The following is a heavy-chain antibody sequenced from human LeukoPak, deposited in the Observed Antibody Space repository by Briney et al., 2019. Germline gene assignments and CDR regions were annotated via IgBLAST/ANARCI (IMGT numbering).Heavy chain of an antibody. V-gene: IGHV4-30-4*08. J-gene: IGHJ4*02. Sequence: SETLSLTCTVSGGSISSSSYYWSWIRQPPGKGLEWIGYIYYSGSTYYNPSLKSRVTISVDTSKNQFSLKLSSVTAADTAVYYCARVIYDSSGYYRYFDYWGQGTLVTVSS. CDR3: ARVIYDSSGYYRYFDY. CDR2: IYYSGST. CDR1: GGSISSSSYY. D-gene: IGHD3-22*01.